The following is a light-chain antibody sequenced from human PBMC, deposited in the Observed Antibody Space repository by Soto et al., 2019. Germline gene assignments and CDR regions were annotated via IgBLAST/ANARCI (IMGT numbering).Light chain of an antibody. CDR2: GAS. CDR3: QQYNNWPPRYT. J-gene: IGKJ2*01. Sequence: DIVMTQSPATLSVSPGERAPLSCRASPSVSSNLAWYQQKRGQAPRLLIYGASTRATGIPARFSGSGSGTEFTLTISSLESEDFAVYYCQQYNNWPPRYTFGQGTKLEIK. V-gene: IGKV3-15*01. CDR1: PSVSSN.